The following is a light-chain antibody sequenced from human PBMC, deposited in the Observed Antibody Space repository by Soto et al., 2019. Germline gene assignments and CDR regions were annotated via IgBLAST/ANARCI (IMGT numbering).Light chain of an antibody. Sequence: IVVPQSPDSLAVCLGGRATIYCKSSQSVLYSSNNKNYLAWYQQKPGKTPKLLISWASTRESGVPDRFSGSRSGTDCTLSSSRLQAEAVAGYYGQQYFSNHQTSGQGTKVDIK. CDR3: QQYFSNHQT. J-gene: IGKJ1*01. CDR2: WAS. V-gene: IGKV4-1*01. CDR1: QSVLYSSNNKNY.